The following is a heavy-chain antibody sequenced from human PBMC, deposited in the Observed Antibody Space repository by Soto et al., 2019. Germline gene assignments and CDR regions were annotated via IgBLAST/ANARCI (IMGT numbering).Heavy chain of an antibody. Sequence: GSLRLSCAASGFSFGSYALSWVRQAPGKGLEWVSTISGSDGKTFYADSVKGRFSISRDTSQSTLYLQMNSLRADDTAIYYCARWSYLDYWGQGTRVTVSS. CDR2: ISGSDGKT. J-gene: IGHJ4*02. CDR3: ARWSYLDY. D-gene: IGHD3-3*01. V-gene: IGHV3-23*01. CDR1: GFSFGSYA.